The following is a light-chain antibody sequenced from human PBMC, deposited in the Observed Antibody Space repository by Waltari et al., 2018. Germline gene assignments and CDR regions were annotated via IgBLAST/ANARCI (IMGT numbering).Light chain of an antibody. V-gene: IGLV2-14*01. Sequence: QSALTQPASVSGSPGQSITISCTGTSSDVGGYNYVSWSQQHPGKAPKLMIYDVSKRPSGVSNRFSGSKSGNTASLTISGLQAEDEADYYCSSYTSSSTFPKVVFGGGTKLTVL. CDR1: SSDVGGYNY. J-gene: IGLJ2*01. CDR3: SSYTSSSTFPKVV. CDR2: DVS.